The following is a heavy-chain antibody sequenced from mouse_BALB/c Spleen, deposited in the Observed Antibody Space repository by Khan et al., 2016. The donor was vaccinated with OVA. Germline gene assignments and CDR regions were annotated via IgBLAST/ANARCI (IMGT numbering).Heavy chain of an antibody. J-gene: IGHJ3*01. V-gene: IGHV1S137*01. CDR2: ISTYYGDT. Sequence: QVQLQQSGAELVRPGVSVKISCKGSGYTFTDYVIHWVKQSHAKSLEWIGVISTYYGDTTHNQKFKGKATMTVDKSSSTAYMELARLTAEDSAIYYCVRGSVEYRFAYWGQGTLVTVSA. CDR1: GYTFTDYV. CDR3: VRGSVEYRFAY. D-gene: IGHD2-10*02.